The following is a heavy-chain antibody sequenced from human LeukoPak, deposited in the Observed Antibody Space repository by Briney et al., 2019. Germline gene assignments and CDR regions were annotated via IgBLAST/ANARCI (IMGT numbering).Heavy chain of an antibody. D-gene: IGHD1-14*01. V-gene: IGHV4-31*03. CDR3: ATTPPYYYYYMDV. J-gene: IGHJ6*03. CDR2: IYYSGST. CDR1: GGSISSGGYY. Sequence: PSETLSLTCTVSGGSISSGGYYWSWIRQHPGKGLEWIGHIYYSGSTYYNPSLKSRVTISVDTSKNQFSLKLSSVTAADTAVYYCATTPPYYYYYMDVRGKGTTVTVSS.